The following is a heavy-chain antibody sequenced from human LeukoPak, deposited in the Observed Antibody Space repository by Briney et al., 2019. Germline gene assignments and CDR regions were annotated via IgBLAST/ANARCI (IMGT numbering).Heavy chain of an antibody. CDR2: ISGSGGST. CDR1: GFTFSSYA. V-gene: IGHV3-23*01. Sequence: GGSLRLSCAASGFTFSSYAMSWVRQAPGKGLEWVSAISGSGGSTYYADSVKGRFTISRDNSKNTLYLQMNSLRAEDTAVYYCARRSGIAVAGAFDYWGQGALVTVSS. D-gene: IGHD6-19*01. J-gene: IGHJ4*02. CDR3: ARRSGIAVAGAFDY.